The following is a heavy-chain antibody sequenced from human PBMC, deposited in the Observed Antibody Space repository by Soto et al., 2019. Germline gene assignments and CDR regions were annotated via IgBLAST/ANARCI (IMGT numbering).Heavy chain of an antibody. D-gene: IGHD3-10*01. CDR3: AKDTRGRWGVIAPDAFDI. J-gene: IGHJ3*02. CDR2: ISGSGGST. V-gene: IGHV3-23*01. Sequence: GGSLRLSCAASGFTFSSYAMSWVRQAPGKGLEWVSAISGSGGSTYYADSVKGRFTISRDNSKNTLYLQMNSLRAEDTAVYYCAKDTRGRWGVIAPDAFDIWGQGTMVTVSS. CDR1: GFTFSSYA.